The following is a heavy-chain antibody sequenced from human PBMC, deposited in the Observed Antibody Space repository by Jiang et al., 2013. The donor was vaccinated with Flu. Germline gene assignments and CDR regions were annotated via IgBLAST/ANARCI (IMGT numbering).Heavy chain of an antibody. Sequence: GAEVKKPGESLKISCKASGYTFTNHWIVWVRQTPGKGLEWIGAFYPTDSDNRYSPAFQGRVTMSADKSITTAYLQWSSLKASDTGIYYCARRHYSGWYMIDPWGQGTLVSVSS. CDR1: GYTFTNHW. D-gene: IGHD6-19*01. CDR3: ARRHYSGWYMIDP. J-gene: IGHJ5*02. CDR2: FYPTDSDN. V-gene: IGHV5-51*01.